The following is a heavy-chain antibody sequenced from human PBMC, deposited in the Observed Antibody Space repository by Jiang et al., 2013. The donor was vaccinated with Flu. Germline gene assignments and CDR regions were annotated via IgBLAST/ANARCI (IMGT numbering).Heavy chain of an antibody. Sequence: ETLSLTCTVSGGSISSYYWSWIRQPPGKGLEWIGYIYYSGSTNYNPSLKSRVTISVDTSKNQFSLKLSSVTAADTAVYYCARAGNDAFDIWGQGTMVTVSS. J-gene: IGHJ3*02. CDR2: IYYSGST. CDR1: GGSISSYY. V-gene: IGHV4-59*01. CDR3: ARAGNDAFDI.